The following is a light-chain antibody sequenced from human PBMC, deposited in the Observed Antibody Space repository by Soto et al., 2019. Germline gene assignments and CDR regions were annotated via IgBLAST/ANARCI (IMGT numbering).Light chain of an antibody. CDR3: QQRINWPLT. V-gene: IGKV3-11*01. Sequence: EIVLTQSPATLSLSPGERATLSCRASQSVSSFLAWYQQKPGQAPRLLIYDASNRATGIPTRFSGSGSGTDFTLTSSSRAPEDFAVYYCQQRINWPLTFGGGTKVEIK. J-gene: IGKJ4*01. CDR2: DAS. CDR1: QSVSSF.